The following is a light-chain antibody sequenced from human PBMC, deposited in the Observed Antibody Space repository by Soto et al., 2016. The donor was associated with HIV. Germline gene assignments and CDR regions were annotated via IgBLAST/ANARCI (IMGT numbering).Light chain of an antibody. Sequence: DIQMTQSPSSLSASVGDRVTITCRASQVISNSLAWYQQKLGKAPKLLLYAASRLQSGVPSWFSGSGSGTDYTLTISSLQPEDFATYYCQQAYSVPFTFGPGTKVEVK. J-gene: IGKJ3*01. CDR3: QQAYSVPFT. V-gene: IGKV1-NL1*01. CDR1: QVISNS. CDR2: AAS.